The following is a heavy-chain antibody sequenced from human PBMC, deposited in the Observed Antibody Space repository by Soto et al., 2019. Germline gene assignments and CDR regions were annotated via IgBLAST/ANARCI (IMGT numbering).Heavy chain of an antibody. CDR1: GDSISPYY. Sequence: SETLSLTCIVSGDSISPYYWTWIRQPPGKGLEWIGHIYYSGSTNYNPSLKSRVTISVDTSKNQFSLKLSSVTAADTAVYYCARGIEGWYQGRYYYGMDVWGQGTTATVSS. V-gene: IGHV4-59*01. CDR3: ARGIEGWYQGRYYYGMDV. J-gene: IGHJ6*02. D-gene: IGHD6-19*01. CDR2: IYYSGST.